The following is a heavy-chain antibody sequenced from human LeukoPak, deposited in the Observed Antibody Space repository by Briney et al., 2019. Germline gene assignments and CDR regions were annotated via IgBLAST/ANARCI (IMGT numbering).Heavy chain of an antibody. V-gene: IGHV6-1*01. D-gene: IGHD4-17*01. CDR2: AYYSSKWYN. CDR1: GDSVSRNNAA. J-gene: IGHJ5*02. Sequence: SQTLSLTCAISGDSVSRNNAAWNWIRQSPSRGLEWLGRAYYSSKWYNDYALSVKSRITINPDTSKNQFSLQLNSVTPEDTAVYYCARGPTDYGDPTWFDRWGQGTLVTVSS. CDR3: ARGPTDYGDPTWFDR.